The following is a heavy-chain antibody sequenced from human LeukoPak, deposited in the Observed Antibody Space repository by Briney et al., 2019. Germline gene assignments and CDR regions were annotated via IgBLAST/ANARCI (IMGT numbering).Heavy chain of an antibody. CDR3: AHMPQRLTTSDY. D-gene: IGHD3-22*01. CDR1: GFTFSSYE. J-gene: IGHJ4*02. Sequence: KTGGSLRLSCAASGFTFSSYEMNWVRQAPGKGLEWVSYISSSGSTIYYADSVKGRFTISRDNAKNSLYLQMNSLRAEDTAVYYCAHMPQRLTTSDYWGQGTLVTVSS. V-gene: IGHV3-48*03. CDR2: ISSSGSTI.